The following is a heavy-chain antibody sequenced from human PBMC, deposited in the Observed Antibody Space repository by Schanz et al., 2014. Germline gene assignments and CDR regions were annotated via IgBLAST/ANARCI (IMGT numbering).Heavy chain of an antibody. CDR2: ISGLGEAT. CDR1: GFTFSENA. J-gene: IGHJ4*02. V-gene: IGHV3-23*04. CDR3: VRDTDYHFDY. Sequence: VQLVESGGGVVQPGRSLRLSCAASGFTFSENAMHWVRQTPGKGLEWVSTISGLGEATFYSDSVKGRFTVSRDNSKNALYLQMNSLRAEDTAVYYCVRDTDYHFDYWGQGTLVTVSS. D-gene: IGHD4-17*01.